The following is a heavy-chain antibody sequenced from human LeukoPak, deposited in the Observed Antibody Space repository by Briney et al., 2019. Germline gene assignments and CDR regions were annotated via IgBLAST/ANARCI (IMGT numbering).Heavy chain of an antibody. Sequence: GSSVKVSCKASGGTFSSYAISRVRQAPGQGLEWMGGIIPIFGTANYAQKFQGRVTITADESTSTAYMELSSLRSEDTAVYYCARVIPSHYYDSSGYYSHWGQGTLVTVSS. V-gene: IGHV1-69*01. J-gene: IGHJ4*02. CDR2: IIPIFGTA. CDR1: GGTFSSYA. D-gene: IGHD3-22*01. CDR3: ARVIPSHYYDSSGYYSH.